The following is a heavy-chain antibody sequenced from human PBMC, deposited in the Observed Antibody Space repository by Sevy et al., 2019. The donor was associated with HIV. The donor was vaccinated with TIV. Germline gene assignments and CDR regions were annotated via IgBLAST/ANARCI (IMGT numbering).Heavy chain of an antibody. CDR2: IWYDGSNK. V-gene: IGHV3-33*01. CDR1: GFTFSSYG. Sequence: GGSLRLSCAASGFTFSSYGMHWVRQAPGKGLEWVAVIWYDGSNKYYADSVKGRFTISRDNSKNTLYLQMNSLRAEDTAVDYCARDPVVPAAIHTHYYYYGMDVWGQGTTVTVSS. CDR3: ARDPVVPAAIHTHYYYYGMDV. J-gene: IGHJ6*02. D-gene: IGHD2-2*02.